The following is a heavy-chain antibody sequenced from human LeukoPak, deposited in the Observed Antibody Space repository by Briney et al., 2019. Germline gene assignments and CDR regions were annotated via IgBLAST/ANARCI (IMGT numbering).Heavy chain of an antibody. CDR3: AKAPPYYSDSSGYFQH. Sequence: GGSLRLSCAASGFTFDDSAMHWVRQVPGKGLERVSGISWNSGIIDYADSVKGRFTISRDNAKNSLYLQMNNLRPDDTAFYYCAKAPPYYSDSSGYFQHWGQGTLVTVSS. CDR2: ISWNSGII. D-gene: IGHD3-22*01. CDR1: GFTFDDSA. V-gene: IGHV3-9*01. J-gene: IGHJ1*01.